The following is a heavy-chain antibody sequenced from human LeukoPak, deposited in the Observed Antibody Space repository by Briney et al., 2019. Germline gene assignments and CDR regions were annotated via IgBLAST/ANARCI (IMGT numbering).Heavy chain of an antibody. D-gene: IGHD5-12*01. J-gene: IGHJ4*02. CDR1: GYTFTSYA. Sequence: ASVKVSCKASGYTFTSYAMNWVRQAPGQGLEWMGWINTNTENPTYAQGFTGRFVFSLDTSVSTAYLQISSLKAEDTAVYYCARVNAIVATIRDGYYFDYWGQGTLVTVSS. CDR2: INTNTENP. V-gene: IGHV7-4-1*02. CDR3: ARVNAIVATIRDGYYFDY.